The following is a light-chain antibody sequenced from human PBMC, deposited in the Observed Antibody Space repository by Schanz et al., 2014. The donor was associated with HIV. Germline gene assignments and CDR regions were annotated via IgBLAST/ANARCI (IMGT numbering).Light chain of an antibody. CDR3: SSYTSSSTGV. J-gene: IGLJ1*01. CDR2: NVS. CDR1: NSDVGNYNY. Sequence: QSVLTQPASVSGSPGQSITISCTGTNSDVGNYNYVSWYQQHPGKAPKLIIHNVSNRPSGVSNRFSGSKSGNTASLTISGLQAEDEADYYCSSYTSSSTGVFGTGTKLTVL. V-gene: IGLV2-14*01.